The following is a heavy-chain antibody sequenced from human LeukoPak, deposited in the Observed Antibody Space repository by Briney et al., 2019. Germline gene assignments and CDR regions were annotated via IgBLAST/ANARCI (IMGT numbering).Heavy chain of an antibody. D-gene: IGHD6-19*01. Sequence: GGSLRLSCAASGFTFSTYSMNWVRQAPGKGLEWVSAISGSGGSTYYADSVKGRFTISRDNSKNTLYLQMNSLRAEDTAVYYCAKFKTVGRYSSGWYYFDYWGQGTLVTVSS. CDR2: ISGSGGST. CDR3: AKFKTVGRYSSGWYYFDY. V-gene: IGHV3-23*01. CDR1: GFTFSTYS. J-gene: IGHJ4*02.